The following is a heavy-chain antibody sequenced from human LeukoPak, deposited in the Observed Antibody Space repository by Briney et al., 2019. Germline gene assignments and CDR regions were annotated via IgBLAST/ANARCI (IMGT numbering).Heavy chain of an antibody. CDR1: GDSISSDFISSYY. CDR2: IYTSGST. V-gene: IGHV4-61*02. Sequence: PSETLSLTCTVSGDSISSDFISSYYWSWIRQPAGKGLERIGRIYTSGSTNYNPSLKSRVTISVDTSKNQFSLKLSSVTAADTAVYYCARDCFSSSANGNWFDPWGQGTLVTVSS. J-gene: IGHJ5*02. CDR3: ARDCFSSSANGNWFDP. D-gene: IGHD6-6*01.